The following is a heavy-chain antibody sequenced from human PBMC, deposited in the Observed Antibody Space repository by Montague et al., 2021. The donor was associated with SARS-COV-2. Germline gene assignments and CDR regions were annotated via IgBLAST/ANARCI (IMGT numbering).Heavy chain of an antibody. D-gene: IGHD7-27*01. CDR1: GGSISGDNYY. V-gene: IGHV4-31*03. Sequence: TLSLTCTVSGGSISGDNYYWTRIRQHPGKGLDWIAYIYYTGSTYYNPSLQSRLRTSLDTSKNQFSLTLTSVTAADTAIYYCARNRGWGSRGAGYIDLWGRGTLVTVSS. CDR3: ARNRGWGSRGAGYIDL. J-gene: IGHJ2*01. CDR2: IYYTGST.